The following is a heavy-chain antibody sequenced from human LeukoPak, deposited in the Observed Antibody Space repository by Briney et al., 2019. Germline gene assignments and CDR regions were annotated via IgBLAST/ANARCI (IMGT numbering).Heavy chain of an antibody. CDR3: ATTYCGGDCAYYYYGMDV. CDR2: IIPIIGIA. CDR1: GGTFSSYA. Sequence: SVKVSRKASGGTFSSYAINWVRQAPGQGLEWTGRIIPIIGIANYAQKFQGRVTITADKSTSTAYMELSSLRSEDTAVYYCATTYCGGDCAYYYYGMDVWGQGTTVTVSS. V-gene: IGHV1-69*04. J-gene: IGHJ6*02. D-gene: IGHD2-21*02.